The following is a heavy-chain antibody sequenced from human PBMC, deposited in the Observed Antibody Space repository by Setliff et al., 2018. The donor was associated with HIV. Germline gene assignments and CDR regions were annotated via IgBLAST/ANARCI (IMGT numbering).Heavy chain of an antibody. V-gene: IGHV4-38-2*01. Sequence: SETLSLTCVVSGYSISSGYYWGWIRQPPGKGLEWIGRIYHSGNTFYHPSLKSRVTISVDTSKNQFSLKLNSVTVADTAVYYCARVTTNPHFDYWGQGTLVTVSS. CDR3: ARVTTNPHFDY. D-gene: IGHD2-21*02. CDR2: IYHSGNT. CDR1: GYSISSGYY. J-gene: IGHJ4*02.